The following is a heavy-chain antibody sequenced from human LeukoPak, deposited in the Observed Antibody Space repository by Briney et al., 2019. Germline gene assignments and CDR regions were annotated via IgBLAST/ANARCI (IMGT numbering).Heavy chain of an antibody. Sequence: PSETLSLTCTVSGGSISSSSYYWGWIRQPPGKGLEWIGEINHIGITSYNPSLKSRVTILVDTSNNQFSLSLTSVTAADTAIYYCVSGSVKFDSWGQGTLVTVSS. CDR3: VSGSVKFDS. V-gene: IGHV4-39*07. CDR1: GGSISSSSYY. CDR2: INHIGIT. J-gene: IGHJ4*02.